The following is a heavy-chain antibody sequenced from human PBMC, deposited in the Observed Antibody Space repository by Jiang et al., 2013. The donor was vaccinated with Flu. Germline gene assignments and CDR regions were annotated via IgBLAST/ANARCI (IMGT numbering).Heavy chain of an antibody. Sequence: LLKPSETLSLTCAVYGGSVSDSYWSWIRQPPGKGLEWIGEINHSGGSSYNPSLKSRVTISVDTSKNQFSLKLSSVTAADTAVYYCARVRYDFWSGFYSPHYFDYWGQGTLVTVSS. CDR1: GGSVSDSY. CDR2: INHSGGS. CDR3: ARVRYDFWSGFYSPHYFDY. V-gene: IGHV4-34*01. D-gene: IGHD3-3*01. J-gene: IGHJ4*02.